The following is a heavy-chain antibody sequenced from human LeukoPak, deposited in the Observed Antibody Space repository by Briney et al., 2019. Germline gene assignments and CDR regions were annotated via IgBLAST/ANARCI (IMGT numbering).Heavy chain of an antibody. D-gene: IGHD2-2*01. Sequence: PGGSLRLSCAASRFTFSTYWMHWVRQAPGKGLEWVAVISYDGSNKYYADSVKGRFTISRDNSKNTLYLQMNSLRAEDTAVYYCARGEGRLGYCSSTSCPDGAFDIWGQGTMVTVSS. CDR3: ARGEGRLGYCSSTSCPDGAFDI. J-gene: IGHJ3*02. V-gene: IGHV3-30*03. CDR1: RFTFSTYW. CDR2: ISYDGSNK.